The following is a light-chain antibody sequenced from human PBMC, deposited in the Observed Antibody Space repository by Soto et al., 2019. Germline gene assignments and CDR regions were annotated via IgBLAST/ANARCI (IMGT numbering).Light chain of an antibody. Sequence: EIVLTQSPGTLSLSPGERATLSCRASQSVSSSYLAWYQQKPGQAPRLLIYGASSWATGIPDRFSGSGSGTDFTLTISRLEPEDFAVYYCQQYDISPWTFGQGTKVEIK. CDR2: GAS. V-gene: IGKV3-20*01. CDR3: QQYDISPWT. CDR1: QSVSSSY. J-gene: IGKJ1*01.